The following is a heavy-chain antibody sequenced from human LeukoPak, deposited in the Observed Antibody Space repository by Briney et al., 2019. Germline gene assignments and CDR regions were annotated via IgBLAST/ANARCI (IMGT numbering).Heavy chain of an antibody. V-gene: IGHV4-4*07. CDR3: ASDRIEVDALDI. CDR2: IYTSGST. D-gene: IGHD2-15*01. Sequence: SETLSLTCTVSGGSISSYYWSWIRQPAGKGLEWIGRIYTSGSTNHNPSLTSRVTISVDTSKNQFSLKLSSVTAADTAVYYCASDRIEVDALDIWGQGTMVTVSS. CDR1: GGSISSYY. J-gene: IGHJ3*02.